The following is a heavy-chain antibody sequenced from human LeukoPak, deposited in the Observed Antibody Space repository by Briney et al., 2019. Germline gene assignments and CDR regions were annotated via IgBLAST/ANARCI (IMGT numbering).Heavy chain of an antibody. CDR3: ARRVGYCSSTTCYSTFDI. D-gene: IGHD2-2*03. CDR1: GYSFSSCW. Sequence: GESLKISCKGSGYSFSSCWIGWVRQMPGKGLEWMGNIYPGDSDTRYSPSFQGQVTVSADKSISTAYLQWNSLKASDTAMYYCARRVGYCSSTTCYSTFDIWGQGTMVTVSS. J-gene: IGHJ3*02. CDR2: IYPGDSDT. V-gene: IGHV5-51*01.